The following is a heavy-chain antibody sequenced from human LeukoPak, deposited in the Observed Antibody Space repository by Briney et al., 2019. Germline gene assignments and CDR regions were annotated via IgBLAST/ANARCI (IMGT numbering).Heavy chain of an antibody. CDR3: ARASYDYVWGSYRPS. V-gene: IGHV1-2*02. Sequence: GASVKVSCKASGYTFTGYYMHWVRQAPGQGLEWMGWINPNSGGTNYAQKFQGRVTMTRDTSISTAYMELSRLRSDDTAVYYCARASYDYVWGSYRPSWGQGTLVTVSS. D-gene: IGHD3-16*02. CDR1: GYTFTGYY. J-gene: IGHJ5*02. CDR2: INPNSGGT.